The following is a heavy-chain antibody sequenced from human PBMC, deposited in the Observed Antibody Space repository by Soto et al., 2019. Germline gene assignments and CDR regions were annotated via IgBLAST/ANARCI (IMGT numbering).Heavy chain of an antibody. V-gene: IGHV5-51*01. CDR3: TLSYGDAYYYYYGMDV. J-gene: IGHJ6*02. CDR1: GFSFSRYT. D-gene: IGHD4-17*01. Sequence: GEALKISCVGSGFSFSRYTVGWVRQVPGKGLEWMGVIHPGDSDTIYSPSFQGQVTISADKSISTAYLQWSSLKASDTAMYYCTLSYGDAYYYYYGMDVWGQGTTVTVSS. CDR2: IHPGDSDT.